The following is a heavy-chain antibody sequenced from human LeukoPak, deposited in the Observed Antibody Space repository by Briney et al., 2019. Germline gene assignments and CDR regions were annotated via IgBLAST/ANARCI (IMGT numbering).Heavy chain of an antibody. D-gene: IGHD2-2*02. V-gene: IGHV1-46*03. Sequence: GASVKVPCKASGYTFTSYYMHWVRQAPGQGLEWMGIINPSGGSTSYAQKFQGRVTMTRDTSTSTVYMELSSLRSEDTAVYYCARAGEDCSSTSCYRNDFDYWGQGTLVTVSS. J-gene: IGHJ4*02. CDR3: ARAGEDCSSTSCYRNDFDY. CDR2: INPSGGST. CDR1: GYTFTSYY.